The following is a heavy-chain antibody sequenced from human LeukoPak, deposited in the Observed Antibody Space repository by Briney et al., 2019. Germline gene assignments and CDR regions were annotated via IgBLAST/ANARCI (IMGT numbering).Heavy chain of an antibody. V-gene: IGHV4-39*07. J-gene: IGHJ6*02. CDR1: GGSISSSIYY. D-gene: IGHD5-12*01. Sequence: SETLSLTCIVSGGSISSSIYYWAWVRQPPGKGLEWIGTVFYNGATQYSPSLRSRVTISIDTSTNQFSLKLTSVTAADTALYYCARDDLVATVHQYYYYGMDVWGQGTTVTVSS. CDR2: VFYNGAT. CDR3: ARDDLVATVHQYYYYGMDV.